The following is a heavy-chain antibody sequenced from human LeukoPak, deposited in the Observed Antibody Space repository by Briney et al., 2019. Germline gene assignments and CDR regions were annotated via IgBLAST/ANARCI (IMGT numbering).Heavy chain of an antibody. Sequence: SETLSLTCTVSGGSISSYYWSWIRQPPGKGLEWIGYIYYSGSTNYNPSLKSRVTISVDTSKNQFSLKLSSVTAADTAVYYCARQAPLYYYDSSGYPYLDWGQGTLVTVSS. J-gene: IGHJ4*02. CDR2: IYYSGST. CDR3: ARQAPLYYYDSSGYPYLD. CDR1: GGSISSYY. D-gene: IGHD3-22*01. V-gene: IGHV4-59*08.